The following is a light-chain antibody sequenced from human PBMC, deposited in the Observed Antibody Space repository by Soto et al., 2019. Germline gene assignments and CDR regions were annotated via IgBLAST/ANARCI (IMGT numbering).Light chain of an antibody. CDR1: QSISNY. V-gene: IGKV1-39*01. J-gene: IGKJ1*01. CDR3: QQSYSALWT. Sequence: DIQMTQSPSSLSASVGDRVTITCRSSQSISNYLNWYQQKPGRAPKILIYAASSLQSGVPPRFSGSGSGTDFPLTISSLQPEDFATYYCQQSYSALWTFGQGTRV. CDR2: AAS.